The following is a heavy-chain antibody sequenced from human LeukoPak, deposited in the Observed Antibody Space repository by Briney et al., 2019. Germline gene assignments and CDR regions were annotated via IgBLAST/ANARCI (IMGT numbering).Heavy chain of an antibody. CDR3: ATDQYSSGWSFDY. CDR2: ISYHGSNK. CDR1: GFTFSSCG. J-gene: IGHJ4*02. V-gene: IGHV3-30*03. D-gene: IGHD6-19*01. Sequence: GGSLRLSCAASGFTFSSCGMHWVRQAPGKGLEWVAVISYHGSNKYYADSVKGRFTISRDNSKNALYLQMNSLSAEDTAVYYCATDQYSSGWSFDYWGQGTLVTVSS.